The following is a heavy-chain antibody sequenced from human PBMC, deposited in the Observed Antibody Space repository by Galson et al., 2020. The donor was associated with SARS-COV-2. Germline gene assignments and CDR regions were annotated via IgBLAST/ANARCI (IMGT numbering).Heavy chain of an antibody. D-gene: IGHD1-1*01. CDR2: IHYSGST. CDR1: GGSISSGIYY. CDR3: AKAPWDDHTVDH. J-gene: IGHJ4*02. Sequence: SETLSLTCSVTGGSISSGIYYWVWIRQAPGKGLEWMGSIHYSGSTYYNPSLKSRVTLSQETSKNQFYLKLTSVTAADTAVYYCAKAPWDDHTVDHWGQGTLVTVSS. V-gene: IGHV4-39*07.